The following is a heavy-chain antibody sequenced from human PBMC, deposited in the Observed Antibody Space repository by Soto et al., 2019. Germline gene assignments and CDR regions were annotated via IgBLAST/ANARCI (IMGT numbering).Heavy chain of an antibody. CDR3: ARAGYCSGGSCIRWFDP. J-gene: IGHJ5*02. CDR2: IYHRGST. V-gene: IGHV4-30-2*01. D-gene: IGHD2-15*01. CDR1: GGSISSGGYS. Sequence: QLQLQESGSGLVKPSQTLSLTCAVSGGSISSGGYSWSWIRQPPGKGLEWIGYIYHRGSTYYNPFLKSRVTISVDRSKNQFSLKLSSVTAADTAVYYCARAGYCSGGSCIRWFDPWGQGTLVTVSS.